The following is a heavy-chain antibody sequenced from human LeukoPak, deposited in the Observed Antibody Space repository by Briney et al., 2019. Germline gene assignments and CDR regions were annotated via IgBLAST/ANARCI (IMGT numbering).Heavy chain of an antibody. CDR1: GFTFSAYA. CDR3: ARDPNGDYIGAFDM. D-gene: IGHD4-17*01. V-gene: IGHV3-23*01. J-gene: IGHJ3*02. Sequence: PGGSLRLSGTASGFTFSAYAMMWVRQAPGKGSEWVSAIRGGGGSAFYADSVKGRFTISRDNSKYTLFLQMNSLRAEDTAVYYCARDPNGDYIGAFDMWGPGTMVTVSS. CDR2: IRGGGGSA.